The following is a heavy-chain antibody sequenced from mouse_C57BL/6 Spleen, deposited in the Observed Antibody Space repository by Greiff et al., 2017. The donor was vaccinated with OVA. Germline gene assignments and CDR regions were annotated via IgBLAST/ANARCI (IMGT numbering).Heavy chain of an antibody. D-gene: IGHD1-1*01. CDR1: GFTFSSYA. V-gene: IGHV5-4*01. J-gene: IGHJ2*01. CDR2: ISDGGSYT. CDR3: ARAGYYGSWRYFDY. Sequence: EVHLVESGGGLVKPGGSLKLSCAASGFTFSSYAMSWVRQTPEKRLEWVATISDGGSYTYYPDNVKGRFTISRDNAKNNLYLQMSHLKSEDTAMYYCARAGYYGSWRYFDYWGQGTTLSVAS.